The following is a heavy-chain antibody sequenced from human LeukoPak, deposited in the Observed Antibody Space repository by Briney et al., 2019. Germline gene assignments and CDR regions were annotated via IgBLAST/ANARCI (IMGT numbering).Heavy chain of an antibody. CDR1: GGSFSGYY. J-gene: IGHJ6*03. Sequence: PSETLSLTCAVYGGSFSGYYWSWIRQPPGKGLEWIGEINHSGTTKYNPSLKSRVTISGDTSKNHFSLKPSSVTAADTAVYYCAFLVVPAPIDYMDVWEKGTTVPVSS. V-gene: IGHV4-34*01. CDR3: AFLVVPAPIDYMDV. D-gene: IGHD2-2*01. CDR2: INHSGTT.